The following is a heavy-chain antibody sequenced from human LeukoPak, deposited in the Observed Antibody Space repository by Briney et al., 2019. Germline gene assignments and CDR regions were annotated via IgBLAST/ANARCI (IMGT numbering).Heavy chain of an antibody. Sequence: ASVKVSCKASGYTLTSYDINWVRQATGQGLEWMGWMNPNSGNTGYAQKFQGRVTMTRNTSISTAYMELSSLRSEDTAVYYCARGYSYDYYYYGMDVWGQGTTVTVSS. J-gene: IGHJ6*02. CDR2: MNPNSGNT. CDR1: GYTLTSYD. V-gene: IGHV1-8*01. CDR3: ARGYSYDYYYYGMDV. D-gene: IGHD5-18*01.